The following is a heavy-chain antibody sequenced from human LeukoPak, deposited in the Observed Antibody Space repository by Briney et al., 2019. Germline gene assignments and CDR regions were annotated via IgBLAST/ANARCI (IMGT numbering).Heavy chain of an antibody. CDR1: GGSISVYY. J-gene: IGHJ4*02. V-gene: IGHV4-59*01. CDR2: VYNSGST. D-gene: IGHD1-7*01. CDR3: VRDRELFY. Sequence: SETLSLTCTVSGGSISVYYWSWIRQPPGKGLEWLGYVYNSGSTDYNPSLKSRVTISADTSKNQFSLKLSSVTAADTAVYYCVRDRELFYWGQGTLVTVSS.